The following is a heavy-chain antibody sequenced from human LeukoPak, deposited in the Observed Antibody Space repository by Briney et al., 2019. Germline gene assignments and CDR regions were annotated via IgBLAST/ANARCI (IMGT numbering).Heavy chain of an antibody. CDR1: GGTFSSYA. CDR3: ARGCSSTSCRDY. Sequence: SVKVSCKASGGTFSSYAISWVRQAPGQGLEWMGGIIPIFGTANYAQKFQGRVTITTDESTSTAYMELSSLRSEDTAVYYCARGCSSTSCRDYWGQGTLVTVSS. CDR2: IIPIFGTA. D-gene: IGHD2-2*01. J-gene: IGHJ4*02. V-gene: IGHV1-69*05.